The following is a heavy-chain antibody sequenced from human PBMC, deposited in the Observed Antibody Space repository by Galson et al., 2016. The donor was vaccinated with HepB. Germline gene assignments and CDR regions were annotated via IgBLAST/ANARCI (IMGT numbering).Heavy chain of an antibody. CDR1: GFTFSSYG. V-gene: IGHV3-33*01. D-gene: IGHD5-18*01. CDR3: AANTAMVSYGMDV. Sequence: SLRLSCAASGFTFSSYGMHWVRQAPGKGLEWVAVIWYDGSNKYYADSVKGRFTISRDNSKSTLYLQMNSLRAEDTAVYYCAANTAMVSYGMDVWGQGTTVTVSS. J-gene: IGHJ6*02. CDR2: IWYDGSNK.